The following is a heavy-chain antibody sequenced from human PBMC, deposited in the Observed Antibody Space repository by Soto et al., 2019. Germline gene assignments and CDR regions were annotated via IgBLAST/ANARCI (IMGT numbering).Heavy chain of an antibody. D-gene: IGHD3-3*01. CDR3: AKVESFWSGYYAGIYYYYGMDV. V-gene: IGHV3-23*01. CDR1: GFTFSSYA. Sequence: GGSLRLSCAASGFTFSSYAMSWVRQAPGKGLEWVSAISGSGGSTYYADSVTGRFTISRDNSKNTLYLQMNSLRAEDTAVYYCAKVESFWSGYYAGIYYYYGMDVWGQGTTVTVS. J-gene: IGHJ6*02. CDR2: ISGSGGST.